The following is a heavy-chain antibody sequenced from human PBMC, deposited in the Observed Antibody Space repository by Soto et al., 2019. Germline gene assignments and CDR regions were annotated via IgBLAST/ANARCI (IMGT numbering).Heavy chain of an antibody. CDR2: INPSGGST. CDR3: ARDRGILTGYRVYYYDGMDV. CDR1: GYTFTSYY. V-gene: IGHV1-46*01. J-gene: IGHJ6*02. D-gene: IGHD3-9*01. Sequence: ASVKVSCKASGYTFTSYYMHWVRQAPGQGLEWMGIINPSGGSTSYAQKFQGRVTMTRDTSTSTVYMELSSLRSEDTGVYYCARDRGILTGYRVYYYDGMDVWGQGTTVTVSS.